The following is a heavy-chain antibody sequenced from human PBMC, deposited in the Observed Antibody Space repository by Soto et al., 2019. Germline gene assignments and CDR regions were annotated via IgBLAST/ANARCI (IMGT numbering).Heavy chain of an antibody. Sequence: SVKVSCKASGFTFTSSAVQWVRQARGQRLEWIGWIVVGSGNTNYAQKFQERVTITRDMSTSTAYMELSSLRSEDTAVYYCAAGSSGSYYTHPDYWGEGTLVTVSS. V-gene: IGHV1-58*01. CDR2: IVVGSGNT. J-gene: IGHJ4*02. D-gene: IGHD3-10*01. CDR3: AAGSSGSYYTHPDY. CDR1: GFTFTSSA.